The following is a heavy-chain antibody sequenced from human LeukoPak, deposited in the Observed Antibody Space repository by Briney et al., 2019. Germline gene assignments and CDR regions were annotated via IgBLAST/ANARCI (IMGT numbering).Heavy chain of an antibody. CDR3: ARARWGSDAFDI. Sequence: SETLSLTCTVSGGSISSYYWSWIRQPPGKGLEWIGYIYYSGSTNYNPSLKSRVTISVDTSKNQFSLKLSSVTAADTAVYYCARARWGSDAFDIWGQGTMVTVSS. D-gene: IGHD3-16*01. CDR2: IYYSGST. J-gene: IGHJ3*02. CDR1: GGSISSYY. V-gene: IGHV4-59*01.